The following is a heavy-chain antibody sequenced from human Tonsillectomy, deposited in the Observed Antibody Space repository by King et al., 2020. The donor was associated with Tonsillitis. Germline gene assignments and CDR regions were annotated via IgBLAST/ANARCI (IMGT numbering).Heavy chain of an antibody. CDR3: AISYSSGSFGLDA. CDR1: GYTFTGYY. J-gene: IGHJ5*02. V-gene: IGHV1-2*02. D-gene: IGHD6-19*01. Sequence: QLVQSGAEVQKPGASVKVSCKASGYTFTGYYMHWVRQAPGQGLEWMGWVNPNSGGTKYPREFQGRVTLTTDTSISTAYMELSSLRSDDTAVYFCAISYSSGSFGLDAWGQGTLVTVSS. CDR2: VNPNSGGT.